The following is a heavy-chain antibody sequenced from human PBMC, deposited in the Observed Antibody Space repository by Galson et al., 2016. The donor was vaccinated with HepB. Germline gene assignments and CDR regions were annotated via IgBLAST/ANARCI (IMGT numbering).Heavy chain of an antibody. CDR1: GGSISNNGYY. D-gene: IGHD2-15*01. J-gene: IGHJ4*02. CDR3: ARKDCSGGSCYSGFDS. V-gene: IGHV4-31*11. Sequence: TLSLTCAVSGGSISNNGYYWSWIRQHPGKGLEWIGYMHYRGSTYHNPSLKSRLTISVDTSKNQFSLRLTSVTAADTAVYYCARKDCSGGSCYSGFDSWGKGMLVIVSS. CDR2: MHYRGST.